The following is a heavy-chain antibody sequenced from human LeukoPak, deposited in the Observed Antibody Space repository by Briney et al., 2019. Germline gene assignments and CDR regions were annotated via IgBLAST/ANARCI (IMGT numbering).Heavy chain of an antibody. J-gene: IGHJ5*02. CDR2: INPNRGGT. Sequence: ASVKVSCKASGYSFNDYYIHWARQAPGQGLEWMGWINPNRGGTSYAQKFQGRVTMTRDTSITTAYMELSSLRSDDTAMYYCARDACDGVTCYNWFDPWGQGTLVTVSS. CDR3: ARDACDGVTCYNWFDP. V-gene: IGHV1-2*02. CDR1: GYSFNDYY. D-gene: IGHD4-17*01.